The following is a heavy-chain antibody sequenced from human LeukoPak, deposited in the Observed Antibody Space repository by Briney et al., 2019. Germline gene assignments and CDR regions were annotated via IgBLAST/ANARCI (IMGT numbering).Heavy chain of an antibody. Sequence: GGSLRLSCAASGFTFSNSPMSWVRQAQGQGLEWVSAISTSGGSTFYADSVKGRFTISRDNSKNTLYLQMNSLRAEDTALYYCAKDTGHSSSWSDFWGQGTLVTVSS. J-gene: IGHJ4*02. V-gene: IGHV3-23*01. CDR3: AKDTGHSSSWSDF. CDR2: ISTSGGST. D-gene: IGHD6-13*01. CDR1: GFTFSNSP.